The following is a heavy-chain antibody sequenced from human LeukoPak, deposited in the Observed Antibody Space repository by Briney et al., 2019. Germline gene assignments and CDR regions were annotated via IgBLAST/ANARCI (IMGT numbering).Heavy chain of an antibody. Sequence: GGSLRLSCVVSGITLSNYGMSWVRQAPGKGLEWVAGISDRGGSTNYADSVKGRFTISRDNPKNTLYLQMNSLRSEDTAVYFCAKRGVVVRAVLVVGFHKEAYYFDSWGQGALVTVSS. CDR1: GITLSNYG. D-gene: IGHD2-15*01. V-gene: IGHV3-23*01. CDR2: ISDRGGST. CDR3: AKRGVVVRAVLVVGFHKEAYYFDS. J-gene: IGHJ4*02.